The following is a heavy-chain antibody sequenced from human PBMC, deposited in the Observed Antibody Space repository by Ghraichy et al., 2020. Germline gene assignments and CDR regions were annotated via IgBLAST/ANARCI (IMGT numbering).Heavy chain of an antibody. CDR3: ARGLGRNSWSFGY. Sequence: GGSLRLSCAASGFSFNNYAMHWVRQPPGKGLEWVALISSDGSSKYDADPVKGRFTISRDNSTNTIYLQMNSLRVEDTVIYYCARGLGRNSWSFGYWGQGILVTVSS. J-gene: IGHJ4*02. CDR1: GFSFNNYA. V-gene: IGHV3-30*04. D-gene: IGHD2-15*01. CDR2: ISSDGSSK.